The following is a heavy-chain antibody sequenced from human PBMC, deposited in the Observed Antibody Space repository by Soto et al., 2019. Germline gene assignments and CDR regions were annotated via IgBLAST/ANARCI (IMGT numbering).Heavy chain of an antibody. J-gene: IGHJ6*02. D-gene: IGHD3-10*01. Sequence: SETLSLTCVVSGDSISSTHWWTWVRQTPGTGLEWIGEVYHTGSTKYDPSLKNRVTISLDKSNNQFSLNLKSLTAADTAVYYCARRPHKYYYGSGSYSSRYYYYGMDVWGQGTTVTVSS. CDR2: VYHTGST. CDR1: GDSISSTHW. CDR3: ARRPHKYYYGSGSYSSRYYYYGMDV. V-gene: IGHV4-4*02.